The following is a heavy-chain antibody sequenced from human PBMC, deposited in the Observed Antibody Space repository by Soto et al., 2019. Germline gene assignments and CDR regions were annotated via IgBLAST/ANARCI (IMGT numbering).Heavy chain of an antibody. CDR2: ISSGRPTM. V-gene: IGHV3-48*01. J-gene: IGHJ6*02. CDR1: GFTFSSYG. CDR3: ARDRVRCSSTSCYPYYYYGMDV. Sequence: EVQLVESGGGLVQPGGSLRLSCVASGFTFSSYGMNWVRQAPGKGLAWVSYISSGRPTMQYADSVKGRFTISRDNAKNSLYLQMNSLRAEDTAVYYCARDRVRCSSTSCYPYYYYGMDVWGQGTTVTVSS. D-gene: IGHD2-2*01.